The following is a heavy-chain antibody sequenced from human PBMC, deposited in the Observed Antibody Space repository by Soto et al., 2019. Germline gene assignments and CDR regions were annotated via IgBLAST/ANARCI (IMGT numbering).Heavy chain of an antibody. Sequence: GGSLRLSCAASGFTFSSYAMHWVRQAPGKGLEYVSAISSNGGSTYYANSVKGRFTISRDNSKNTLYLQMGSLRAEDVAVYYCARQQLLKDAFDIWGQGTMVTVSS. CDR1: GFTFSSYA. J-gene: IGHJ3*02. D-gene: IGHD6-13*01. CDR2: ISSNGGST. V-gene: IGHV3-64*01. CDR3: ARQQLLKDAFDI.